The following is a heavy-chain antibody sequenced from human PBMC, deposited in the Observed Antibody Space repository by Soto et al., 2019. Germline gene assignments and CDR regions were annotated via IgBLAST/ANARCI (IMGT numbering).Heavy chain of an antibody. CDR1: GGTFSSYT. CDR2: IIPIRGIA. D-gene: IGHD3-10*01. CDR3: ARGGLLWFGELSGDAFDI. J-gene: IGHJ3*02. V-gene: IGHV1-69*02. Sequence: GASVKVSCKASGGTFSSYTICCVQQAPGQGLEWMGRIIPIRGIANYAQKFQGRVTITRNTSISTAYMELSSLRSEDTAVYYCARGGLLWFGELSGDAFDIWGQGTMVTVSS.